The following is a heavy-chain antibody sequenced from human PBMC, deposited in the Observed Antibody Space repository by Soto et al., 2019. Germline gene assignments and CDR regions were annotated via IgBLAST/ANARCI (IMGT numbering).Heavy chain of an antibody. D-gene: IGHD2-15*01. Sequence: VVSLRLSCAASGVTLSSYGMSWVRQAPGKGLEWVSAISGSGGSTYYADFVKGRFTISRDNSKNTLYLQMNSLRAEDTAVYYCAKESAYGYCSGGSCHFDYWGQGTLVTVSS. V-gene: IGHV3-23*01. CDR3: AKESAYGYCSGGSCHFDY. J-gene: IGHJ4*02. CDR2: ISGSGGST. CDR1: GVTLSSYG.